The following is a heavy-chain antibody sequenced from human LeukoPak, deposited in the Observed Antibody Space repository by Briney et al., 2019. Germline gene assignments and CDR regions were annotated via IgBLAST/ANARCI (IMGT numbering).Heavy chain of an antibody. CDR2: IYYSGST. CDR1: GGSIRSYY. CDR3: ARVPYDSSGYSLLFDY. Sequence: KPSETLSLTCTVSGGSIRSYYWSWIRQPPGKGLEWIGYIYYSGSTNYNPSLKSRVTISVDTSKNQFSLKLSSVTAADTAVYYCARVPYDSSGYSLLFDYWGQGTLVTVSS. J-gene: IGHJ4*02. V-gene: IGHV4-59*01. D-gene: IGHD3-22*01.